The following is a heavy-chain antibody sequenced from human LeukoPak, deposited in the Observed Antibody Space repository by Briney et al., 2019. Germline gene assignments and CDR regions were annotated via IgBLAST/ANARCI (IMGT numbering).Heavy chain of an antibody. CDR2: ISSSGSTI. D-gene: IGHD2-15*01. V-gene: IGHV3-48*03. CDR3: ARGGYDHAFDI. J-gene: IGHJ3*02. Sequence: GGSLRLSCAASGFTFSSYEMNWVRQAPGKGLEWVSYISSSGSTIYYADSVKGRFTISRDNAKNSLYLQMNSLKAEDTAVYYCARGGYDHAFDIWGQGTMVTVSS. CDR1: GFTFSSYE.